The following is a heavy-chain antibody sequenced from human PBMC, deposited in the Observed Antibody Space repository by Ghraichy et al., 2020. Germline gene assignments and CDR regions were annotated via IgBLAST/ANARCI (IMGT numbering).Heavy chain of an antibody. CDR2: ISWNSGSI. CDR1: GFTFDDYA. CDR3: AKARNNPGIAVAVFDY. V-gene: IGHV3-9*01. D-gene: IGHD6-19*01. Sequence: GGSLRLSCAASGFTFDDYAMHWVRQAPGKGLEWVSGISWNSGSIGYADSVKGRFTISRDNAKNSLYLQMNSLRAEDTALYYCAKARNNPGIAVAVFDYWGQGTLVTVSS. J-gene: IGHJ4*02.